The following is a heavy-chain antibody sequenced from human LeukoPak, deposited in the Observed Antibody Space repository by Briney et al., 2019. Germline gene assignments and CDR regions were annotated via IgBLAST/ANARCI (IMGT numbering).Heavy chain of an antibody. CDR3: VREDTPATANY. V-gene: IGHV3-23*01. Sequence: GGSLRLSCAASGFTFSSYAISWVRQAPGKGLEWVSAISGGGDITYYADSVKGRFTISRDNSKDTLFLQMHSLRPGDTAVYYCVREDTPATANYWGQGTLVTISS. D-gene: IGHD2-21*02. CDR1: GFTFSSYA. J-gene: IGHJ4*02. CDR2: ISGGGDIT.